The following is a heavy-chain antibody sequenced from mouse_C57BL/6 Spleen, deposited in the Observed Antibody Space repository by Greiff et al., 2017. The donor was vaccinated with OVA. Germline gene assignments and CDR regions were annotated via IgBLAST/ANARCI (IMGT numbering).Heavy chain of an antibody. V-gene: IGHV1-52*01. CDR1: GYTFTSYW. CDR3: AREGVTRAYAMDY. J-gene: IGHJ4*01. D-gene: IGHD2-3*01. Sequence: QVQLQQPGAELVRPGSSVKLSCKASGYTFTSYWMHWVKQRPIQGLEWIGNIDPSDSETHYNQKFKDKATLTVDKSSSTAYMQLSSLTSEDSAVYYCAREGVTRAYAMDYWGQGTSVTVSS. CDR2: IDPSDSET.